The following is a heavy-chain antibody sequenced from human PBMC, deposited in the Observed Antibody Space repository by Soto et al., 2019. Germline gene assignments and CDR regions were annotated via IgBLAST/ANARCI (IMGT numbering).Heavy chain of an antibody. CDR3: ARVVVRGVSPPHPEEFDY. CDR2: IYYSGST. J-gene: IGHJ4*02. CDR1: GGSISSGGYY. V-gene: IGHV4-31*03. Sequence: QVQLQESGPGLVKPSQTLSLTCTVSGGSISSGGYYWSWIRQHPGMGLEWIGYIYYSGSTHYNPFLKSRITLSVDTSKNQFSLKLSSVTAADTAVYYCARVVVRGVSPPHPEEFDYWGQGTLVTVSS. D-gene: IGHD3-10*01.